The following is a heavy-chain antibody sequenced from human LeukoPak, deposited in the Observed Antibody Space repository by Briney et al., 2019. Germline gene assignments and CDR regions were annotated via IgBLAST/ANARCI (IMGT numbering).Heavy chain of an antibody. J-gene: IGHJ3*02. CDR1: EFSFSNYW. Sequence: GGSLRLSCAVFEFSFSNYWMSWVRQAPGRGLEWVAIIKQDGSEKYYVDSVKGRFTISRDNSKNTLYLQMNSLRAEDTAVYYCARERFRGGEGAFDIWGQGTMVTVSS. CDR2: IKQDGSEK. V-gene: IGHV3-7*01. D-gene: IGHD3-16*01. CDR3: ARERFRGGEGAFDI.